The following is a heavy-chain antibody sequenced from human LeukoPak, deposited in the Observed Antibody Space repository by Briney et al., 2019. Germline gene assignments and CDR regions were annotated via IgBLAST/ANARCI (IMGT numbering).Heavy chain of an antibody. D-gene: IGHD3-9*01. CDR2: ISGSGGAT. Sequence: GGSLRLSCAASGFTVSTNYMSWVRQAPGKGLEWVSGISGSGGATYYADSVKGRFTISRDNSKNTLYLQMNSLRAEDTALYYCAKARYYDILTGYSGFDIWGQGTVVTVSS. J-gene: IGHJ3*02. V-gene: IGHV3-23*01. CDR3: AKARYYDILTGYSGFDI. CDR1: GFTVSTNY.